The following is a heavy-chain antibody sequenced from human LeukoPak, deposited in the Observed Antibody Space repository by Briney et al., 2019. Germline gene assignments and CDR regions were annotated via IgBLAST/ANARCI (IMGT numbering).Heavy chain of an antibody. CDR3: ARGLVGLTPHAGVFQI. CDR2: IYSNGNT. CDR1: GGSFSSSY. V-gene: IGHV4-59*01. Sequence: SETLSLTCIVSGGSFSSSYWSWIRQPPGKGLEWIAYIYSNGNTNSNPSLKSRVTIAVDTSQNQFSLKLSSVTAADTAVYYCARGLVGLTPHAGVFQIWGQGTKVTVSS. J-gene: IGHJ3*02. D-gene: IGHD1-26*01.